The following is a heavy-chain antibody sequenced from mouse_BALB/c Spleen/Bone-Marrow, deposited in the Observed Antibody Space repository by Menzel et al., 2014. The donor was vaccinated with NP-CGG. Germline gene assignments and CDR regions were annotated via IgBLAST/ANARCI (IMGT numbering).Heavy chain of an antibody. V-gene: IGHV1-54*01. Sequence: VQLQQSGAELVRPGTSVKVSCKASGHAFTNYLLEWVKQRPGQGLEWIGVINPGSGGTKYNEKFKGKATLTVDKSSSTAYMQLSSLTSDDSAVYFCARRNRDYYAMYYWGQGTPVTVSS. CDR2: INPGSGGT. CDR1: GHAFTNYL. J-gene: IGHJ4*01. CDR3: ARRNRDYYAMYY.